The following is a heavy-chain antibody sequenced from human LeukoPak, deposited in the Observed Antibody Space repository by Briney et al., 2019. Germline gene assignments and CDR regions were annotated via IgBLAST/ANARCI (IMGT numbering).Heavy chain of an antibody. CDR3: AKDINRWELLSFDY. J-gene: IGHJ4*02. Sequence: GGSLRLSCAASGFTFSSYGMHWVRQAPSKGLEWVAVIWYDGSNKYYADSVKGRFTISRDNAKNSLYLQMNSLRAEDTALYYCAKDINRWELLSFDYWGQGTLVTVSS. CDR2: IWYDGSNK. V-gene: IGHV3-33*03. D-gene: IGHD1-26*01. CDR1: GFTFSSYG.